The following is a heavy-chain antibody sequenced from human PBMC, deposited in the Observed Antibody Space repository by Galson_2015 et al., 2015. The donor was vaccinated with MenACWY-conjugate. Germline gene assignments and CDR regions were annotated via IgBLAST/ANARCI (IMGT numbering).Heavy chain of an antibody. V-gene: IGHV3-74*01. D-gene: IGHD6-19*01. Sequence: SLRLSCAASGFTFSSYWMHWVRQAPGKGLVWVSLINSDGSSTSYADSVKGRFTISRDNAKNTLYLQVDSLRAEDTAMYYCARAKEQWLSKTFDLWGQGTMVTVSS. CDR1: GFTFSSYW. CDR3: ARAKEQWLSKTFDL. CDR2: INSDGSST. J-gene: IGHJ3*01.